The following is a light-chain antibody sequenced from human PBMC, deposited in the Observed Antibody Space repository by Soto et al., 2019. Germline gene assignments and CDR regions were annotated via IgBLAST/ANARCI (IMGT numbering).Light chain of an antibody. V-gene: IGLV1-44*01. Sequence: SVLTQPPSASGTPGQRVTISCSGSRSNIGSNTVNWYQQLPGTAPKLLIYTNSQRPSGVPDRFSGSKSGTSASLAISGLQSEDEADYYCAAWDDSLNGVVFGGGTKLTVL. CDR1: RSNIGSNT. J-gene: IGLJ2*01. CDR3: AAWDDSLNGVV. CDR2: TNS.